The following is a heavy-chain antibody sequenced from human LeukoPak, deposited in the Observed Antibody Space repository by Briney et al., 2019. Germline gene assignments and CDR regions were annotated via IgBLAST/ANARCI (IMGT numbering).Heavy chain of an antibody. CDR3: AKRKEAGQWLVPSGLDY. D-gene: IGHD6-19*01. Sequence: PSGTLSLTCAVSGGSISSSNWWSWVRQPPGKGLEWIGEIYHSGSTNYNPSLKSRVTISVDKSKNQFSLKLSSVTAADTAVYYCAKRKEAGQWLVPSGLDYWGQGTLVTVSS. CDR2: IYHSGST. V-gene: IGHV4-4*02. CDR1: GGSISSSNW. J-gene: IGHJ4*02.